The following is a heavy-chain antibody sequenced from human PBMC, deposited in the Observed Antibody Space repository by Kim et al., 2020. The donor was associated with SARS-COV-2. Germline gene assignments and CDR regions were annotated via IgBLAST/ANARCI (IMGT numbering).Heavy chain of an antibody. J-gene: IGHJ4*02. CDR1: GGSISSGDYY. CDR3: ASAGNPPDYFDY. CDR2: IYYSGST. V-gene: IGHV4-30-4*01. D-gene: IGHD1-26*01. Sequence: SETLSLTCTVSGGSISSGDYYWSWIRQPPGKGLEWIGYIYYSGSTYYNPSLKSRVTISVDTSKNQFSLKLSSVTAADTAVYYCASAGNPPDYFDYWGQGTLVTVSS.